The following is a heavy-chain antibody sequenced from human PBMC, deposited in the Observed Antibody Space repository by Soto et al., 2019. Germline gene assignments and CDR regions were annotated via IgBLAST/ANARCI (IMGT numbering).Heavy chain of an antibody. D-gene: IGHD1-26*01. CDR3: ARDLSAGSYYDFDY. CDR2: ISRSSSYI. CDR1: GFSFSTYT. Sequence: EVQLVESGGGLVKPGGSLRVSCAASGFSFSTYTMNWFRQAPGKGLEWVSSISRSSSYIYYADSVKGRFTISRDNVKNSLYLQKNSLRAEDTAVYYCARDLSAGSYYDFDYWGQGTLVTVSS. V-gene: IGHV3-21*01. J-gene: IGHJ4*02.